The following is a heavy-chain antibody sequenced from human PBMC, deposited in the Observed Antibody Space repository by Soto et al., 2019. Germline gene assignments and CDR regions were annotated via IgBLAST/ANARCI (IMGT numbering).Heavy chain of an antibody. CDR3: ARTPGYTDRNYFDY. D-gene: IGHD2-2*02. Sequence: QIQLVQSGAEVKKPGASVKVSCKASGYTVTSYYMHWVRQAPGQGLEWMGIINPGGGSTTYAQKFQGRITMTRDTSTITVYMELSSLRSEDTAMYYCARTPGYTDRNYFDYWGQGTLVTVSS. V-gene: IGHV1-46*01. J-gene: IGHJ4*02. CDR1: GYTVTSYY. CDR2: INPGGGST.